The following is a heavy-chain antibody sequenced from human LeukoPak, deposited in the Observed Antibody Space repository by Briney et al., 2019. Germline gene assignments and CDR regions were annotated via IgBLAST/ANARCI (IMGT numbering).Heavy chain of an antibody. J-gene: IGHJ4*02. Sequence: GASVKVSCKVSGYTLTELSMHWVRQAPGKGLEWMGGFDPEDGEAIYAQKFQGRVTMTEDTSTDTAYMELSSLRSEDTAVYYCATEIVVVTEQNAAFDYWGQGTLVTVSS. CDR1: GYTLTELS. CDR2: FDPEDGEA. V-gene: IGHV1-24*01. D-gene: IGHD2-21*02. CDR3: ATEIVVVTEQNAAFDY.